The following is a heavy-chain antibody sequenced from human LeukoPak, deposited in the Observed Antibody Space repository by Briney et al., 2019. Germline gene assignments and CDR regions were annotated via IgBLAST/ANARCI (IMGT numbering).Heavy chain of an antibody. D-gene: IGHD3-22*01. CDR1: GFTFDDYA. CDR2: ISWNSGSI. J-gene: IGHJ4*02. V-gene: IGHV3-9*01. Sequence: GGSLRPSCAASGFTFDDYAMHWVRQAPGKGLEWVSGISWNSGSIGYADSVKGRFTISRDNAKNSLYLQMNSLRAEDTALYYCAKGLYYYDSSGFDYWGQGTLVTVSS. CDR3: AKGLYYYDSSGFDY.